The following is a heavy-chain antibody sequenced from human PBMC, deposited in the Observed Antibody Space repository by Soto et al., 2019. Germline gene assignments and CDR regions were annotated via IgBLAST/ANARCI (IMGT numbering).Heavy chain of an antibody. CDR2: ISSSSSYI. CDR1: GXTFSSYS. D-gene: IGHD3-9*01. V-gene: IGHV3-21*01. Sequence: GSLRLSCAASGXTFSSYSMNWVRQAPGKGLEWVSSISSSSSYIYYADSVKGRFNVSRDNAKNSLYLQMNSLRAEDTAVYYCARELIYYDILTGYSQYYYYGMDVWGQGNTVTVSS. CDR3: ARELIYYDILTGYSQYYYYGMDV. J-gene: IGHJ6*02.